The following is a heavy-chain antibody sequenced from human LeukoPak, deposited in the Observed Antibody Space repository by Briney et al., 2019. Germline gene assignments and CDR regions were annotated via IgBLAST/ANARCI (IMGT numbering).Heavy chain of an antibody. Sequence: GGPLSFSCAAFGSTFRSYELNWVGQAQGRGLNGFYYFSSSGSTIYYADSVKGRFTISRDNAKDSLYLQMNSLRAEDMAFYYCAKADDSSGYYPHFDYWGQGTLVTVSS. V-gene: IGHV3-48*03. CDR3: AKADDSSGYYPHFDY. J-gene: IGHJ4*02. D-gene: IGHD3-22*01. CDR2: FSSSGSTI. CDR1: GSTFRSYE.